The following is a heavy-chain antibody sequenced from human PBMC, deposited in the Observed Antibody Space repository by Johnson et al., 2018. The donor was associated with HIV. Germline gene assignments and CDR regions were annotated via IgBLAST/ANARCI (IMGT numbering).Heavy chain of an antibody. Sequence: VQLVQSGGDLVQPGGSLRLSCAASGFTFYRNYMSWVRQAPGKGLEWVSVISGGGTTYYADSVKGRFTISRDNSKNTLYLQMNSLRAEDTAVYYCARDGCGSTGCPRYYYYAMDVWGQGTTVTVSS. CDR2: ISGGGTT. V-gene: IGHV3-66*01. D-gene: IGHD2-2*01. CDR1: GFTFYRNY. J-gene: IGHJ6*02. CDR3: ARDGCGSTGCPRYYYYAMDV.